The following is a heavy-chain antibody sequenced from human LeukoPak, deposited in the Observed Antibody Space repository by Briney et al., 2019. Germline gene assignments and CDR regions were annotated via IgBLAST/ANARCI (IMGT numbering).Heavy chain of an antibody. V-gene: IGHV1-2*06. CDR2: INPNSGDT. J-gene: IGHJ4*02. D-gene: IGHD3-22*01. CDR1: GYTFTCYY. CDR3: ARDSSGPLYYFDY. Sequence: GASVKVSCKPSGYTFTCYYLHWVRQAPGQGLEWMGRINPNSGDTNFAQKFQGRVTMTRDTSISTAYMELTRLRSDDTAVYYCARDSSGPLYYFDYWGQGTLVTVSS.